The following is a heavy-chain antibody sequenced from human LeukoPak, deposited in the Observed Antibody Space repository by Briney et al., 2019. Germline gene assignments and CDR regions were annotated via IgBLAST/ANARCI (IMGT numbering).Heavy chain of an antibody. J-gene: IGHJ3*02. D-gene: IGHD4/OR15-4a*01. V-gene: IGHV4-39*07. CDR3: ARAGGRGSVGLWSAFDT. CDR2: RYHGGTI. Sequence: SETLSLTCTVSGGSISSSSYYWGWIRQPPGKGLEWIGSRYHGGTIYYNPSLKSRITIAGDTSKNQLSLILSSLTAADTAVYYCARAGGRGSVGLWSAFDTWGQGTEVTVSA. CDR1: GGSISSSSYY.